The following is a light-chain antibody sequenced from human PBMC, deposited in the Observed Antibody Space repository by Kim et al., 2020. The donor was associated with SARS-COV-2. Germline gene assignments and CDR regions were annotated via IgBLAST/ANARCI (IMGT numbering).Light chain of an antibody. CDR2: SAS. V-gene: IGKV3-11*01. CDR1: QSVSTY. CDR3: QNRNKWGWA. Sequence: EIVLTQSPATLSLSPGDRATLSCRASQSVSTYLAWYQQKPGQAPRLLIYSASNRATGIPARFSGGGAGTDFTLTISSLEPEDAAVYYCQNRNKWGWAFGQGTKVDIK. J-gene: IGKJ1*01.